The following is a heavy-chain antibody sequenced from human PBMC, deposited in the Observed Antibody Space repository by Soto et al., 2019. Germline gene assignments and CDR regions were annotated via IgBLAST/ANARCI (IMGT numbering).Heavy chain of an antibody. J-gene: IGHJ5*02. D-gene: IGHD2-21*02. Sequence: QVQLVQSGAEVKKPGASVKVSCKASGYTFTSYAMHWVCQAPGHRLERMGWINAGNGNTKYSQKFQGRVTITRDTSASTAYVELSSLGSEDTAVYCCAGGFRGGDAEWFDPWGQGTLVTVSS. V-gene: IGHV1-3*01. CDR3: AGGFRGGDAEWFDP. CDR1: GYTFTSYA. CDR2: INAGNGNT.